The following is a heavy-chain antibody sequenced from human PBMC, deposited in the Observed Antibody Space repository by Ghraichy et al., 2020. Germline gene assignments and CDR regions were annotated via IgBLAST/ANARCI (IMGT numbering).Heavy chain of an antibody. CDR3: ARDGEYANSGYYYGQDY. CDR1: GFTFSRYS. J-gene: IGHJ4*02. D-gene: IGHD3-22*01. CDR2: ISSNSTTI. Sequence: GGSLRLSCAASGFTFSRYSMNWVRQAPGKGLEWVSSISSNSTTIYYADSVKGRFTISRDNAKNSMFLQMNSLRDEDTAVYYCARDGEYANSGYYYGQDYWGQGTLVTVSS. V-gene: IGHV3-48*02.